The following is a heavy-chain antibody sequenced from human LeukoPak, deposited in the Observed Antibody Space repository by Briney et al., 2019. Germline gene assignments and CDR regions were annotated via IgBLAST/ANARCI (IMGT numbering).Heavy chain of an antibody. D-gene: IGHD2-2*01. CDR1: GFTFSSYG. CDR3: AKGDIVVVPAGGAFDY. CDR2: IRYDGSNK. V-gene: IGHV3-30*02. Sequence: GGPLRLSCAASGFTFSSYGMHWVRQAPGKGLEWVAFIRYDGSNKYYADSVKGRFTISRDNSKNTLYLQMNSLRAEDTAVYYCAKGDIVVVPAGGAFDYWGQGTLVTVSS. J-gene: IGHJ4*02.